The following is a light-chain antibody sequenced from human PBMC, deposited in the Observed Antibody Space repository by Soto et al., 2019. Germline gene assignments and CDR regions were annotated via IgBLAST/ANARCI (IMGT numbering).Light chain of an antibody. Sequence: SVLTQPASVSASPGQSITLSCTGTGSDVGGYDYVSWFQQHPGKAPRLLIFDVSNRPSGVSDRFSGSRSGNTASLTISGLQAEDEADYYCNSFTSSSTLVFGTGTKLTVL. J-gene: IGLJ1*01. CDR2: DVS. V-gene: IGLV2-14*01. CDR3: NSFTSSSTLV. CDR1: GSDVGGYDY.